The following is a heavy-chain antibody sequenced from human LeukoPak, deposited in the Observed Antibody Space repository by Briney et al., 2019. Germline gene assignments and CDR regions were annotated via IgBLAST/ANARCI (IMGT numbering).Heavy chain of an antibody. CDR1: GGSISSKSYY. CDR3: ARDSPPAYCSSGSCYFDS. J-gene: IGHJ4*02. CDR2: IYTSGST. V-gene: IGHV4-61*02. Sequence: PSQTLSLTCTVSGGSISSKSYYWSWIRQPAGKGLEWIGRIYTSGSTDYNPSLKSRVTISRDRSKNEFSLILSSLTAADTAVYYCARDSPPAYCSSGSCYFDSWGQGTLVTVSS. D-gene: IGHD2-15*01.